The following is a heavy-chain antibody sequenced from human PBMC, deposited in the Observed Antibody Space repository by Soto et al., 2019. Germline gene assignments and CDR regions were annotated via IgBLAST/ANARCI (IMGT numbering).Heavy chain of an antibody. CDR1: GFTFSSYG. Sequence: GGSLRLSCAASGFTFSSYGMHWVRQAPGKGLEWVAVIWYDGSNKYYADSVKGRFTISRDNSKNTLYLQMNSLRAEDTAVYYCARDVYSNYGPATYMDVWGKGTTVTVSS. CDR3: ARDVYSNYGPATYMDV. CDR2: IWYDGSNK. D-gene: IGHD4-4*01. V-gene: IGHV3-33*01. J-gene: IGHJ6*03.